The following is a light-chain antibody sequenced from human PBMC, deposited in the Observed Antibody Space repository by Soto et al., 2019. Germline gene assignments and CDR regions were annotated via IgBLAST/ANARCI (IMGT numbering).Light chain of an antibody. CDR3: QQYNSYQT. Sequence: DIQMTQSPSTLSASVGDRVTITCRASQSISTWLAWYQQKPGKAPNLLIFDASTLASGVPSRFSGSGSVTEFTLTISSLQPDDFATYYCQQYNSYQTFGQGTKVEI. CDR1: QSISTW. CDR2: DAS. V-gene: IGKV1-5*01. J-gene: IGKJ1*01.